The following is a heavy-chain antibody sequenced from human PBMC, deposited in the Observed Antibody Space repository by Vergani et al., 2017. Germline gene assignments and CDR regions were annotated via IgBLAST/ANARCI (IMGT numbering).Heavy chain of an antibody. CDR3: ATAAPPIAVAGLDAFDI. V-gene: IGHV3-21*01. CDR1: GFTFSSYS. D-gene: IGHD6-19*01. Sequence: EVQLVESGGGLVKPGGSLRLSCAASGFTFSSYSMNWVRQAPGKGLEWVSSISSSSSYIYYADSVKGRFTISRDNAKNSLYLQMNSLRAEDTAVYYCATAAPPIAVAGLDAFDIWGQGTMVTVSS. CDR2: ISSSSSYI. J-gene: IGHJ3*02.